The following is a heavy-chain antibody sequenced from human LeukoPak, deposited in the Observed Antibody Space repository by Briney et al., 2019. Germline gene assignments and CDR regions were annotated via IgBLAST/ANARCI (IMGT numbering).Heavy chain of an antibody. CDR3: ARDLWDYDFWSGYFDY. Sequence: QPGGSLRLSCAASGFAFSDSWMTWARRAPGKGLEWVANIKQDGSEKYYVDSVKGRFTISRDNAKNSLYLQMNSLRAEDTAVYYCARDLWDYDFWSGYFDYWGQGTLVTVSS. CDR2: IKQDGSEK. D-gene: IGHD3-3*01. J-gene: IGHJ4*02. V-gene: IGHV3-7*01. CDR1: GFAFSDSW.